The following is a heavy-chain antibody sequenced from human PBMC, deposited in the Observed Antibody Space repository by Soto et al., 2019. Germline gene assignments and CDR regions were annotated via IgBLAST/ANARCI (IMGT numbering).Heavy chain of an antibody. Sequence: EVQLVQSGAALKKPGESLKISCKASGYTFTNYWIVWVRQVPGKGLEWMGLIYPGDSDTRYNPSFQGQVTISADKSTSAAYLQWNSLMGSDTAIYYCARSGRSGLRWLDFFDPWGQGTLVTVSS. CDR2: IYPGDSDT. J-gene: IGHJ5*02. D-gene: IGHD4-17*01. CDR3: ARSGRSGLRWLDFFDP. V-gene: IGHV5-51*03. CDR1: GYTFTNYW.